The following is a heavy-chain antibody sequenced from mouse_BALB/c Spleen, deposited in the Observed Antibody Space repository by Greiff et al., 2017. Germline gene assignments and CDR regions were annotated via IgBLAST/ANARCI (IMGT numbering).Heavy chain of an antibody. D-gene: IGHD2-2*01. V-gene: IGHV1-7*01. CDR3: ARGGYGYDGGAMDY. Sequence: VMLVESGAELAKPGASVKMSCKASGYTFTSYWMHWVKQRPGQGLEWIGYINPSTGYTEYNQKFKDKATLTADKSSSTAYMQLSSLTSEDSAVYYCARGGYGYDGGAMDYWGQGTSVTVSS. CDR1: GYTFTSYW. J-gene: IGHJ4*01. CDR2: INPSTGYT.